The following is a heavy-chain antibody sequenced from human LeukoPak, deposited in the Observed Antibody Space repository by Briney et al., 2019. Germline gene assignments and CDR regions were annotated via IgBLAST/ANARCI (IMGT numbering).Heavy chain of an antibody. D-gene: IGHD2-15*01. CDR3: AREQGYCSGGSCQLVY. J-gene: IGHJ4*02. V-gene: IGHV3-53*01. Sequence: GGSLRLSCAASGFTVGTYYMSWVRQAPGKGLEGVSAIYSAGTTYYADSVKGRFTISRDNSKNTVYLQMNSLRAEDTAVYYCAREQGYCSGGSCQLVYWGQGTLVTVSS. CDR1: GFTVGTYY. CDR2: IYSAGTT.